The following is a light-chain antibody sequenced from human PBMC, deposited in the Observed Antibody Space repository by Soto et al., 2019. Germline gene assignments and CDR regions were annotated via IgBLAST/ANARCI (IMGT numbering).Light chain of an antibody. J-gene: IGKJ3*01. Sequence: EIVMTQSPATLSVSPGERATLSCRASQSISSNLAWYQQKPGQAPRLLMFRTSSRATGFPARFSGSGSGTEFNLTISSLQSEDFGVYYCQQWFTFGPGTKVDIK. V-gene: IGKV3-15*01. CDR3: QQWFT. CDR1: QSISSN. CDR2: RTS.